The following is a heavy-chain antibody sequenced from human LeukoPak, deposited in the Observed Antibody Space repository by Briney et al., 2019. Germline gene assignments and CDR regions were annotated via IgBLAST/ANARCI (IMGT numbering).Heavy chain of an antibody. CDR3: ARSGYYYDSSGSYPIDY. CDR2: INHSGST. Sequence: SETLSLTCAVYGGSFSGYYWSWIRQPPGKGLEWIGEINHSGSTNYNPSLKSRVTISVDTSKNQFSLKLSSVTAADTAVYYRARSGYYYDSSGSYPIDYWGQGTLVTVSS. D-gene: IGHD3-22*01. CDR1: GGSFSGYY. J-gene: IGHJ4*02. V-gene: IGHV4-34*01.